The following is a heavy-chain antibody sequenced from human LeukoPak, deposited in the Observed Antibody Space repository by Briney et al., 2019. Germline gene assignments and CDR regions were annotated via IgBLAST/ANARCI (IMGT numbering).Heavy chain of an antibody. D-gene: IGHD6-19*01. Sequence: PGGSLRLSCAASGFTFSSYTMSWVRQAPGKGLEWVSTISGSGGDTYYAESVKGRFTISRDNSKNTLHLQMNSLRAEDTAVYYCAKSPVSGLYNFDCWGQGTLVTVSS. CDR1: GFTFSSYT. J-gene: IGHJ4*02. V-gene: IGHV3-23*01. CDR2: ISGSGGDT. CDR3: AKSPVSGLYNFDC.